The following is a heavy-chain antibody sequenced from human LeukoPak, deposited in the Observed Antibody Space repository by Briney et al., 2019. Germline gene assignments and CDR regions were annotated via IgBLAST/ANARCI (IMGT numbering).Heavy chain of an antibody. CDR1: GFTFSSYS. CDR2: ISTGSSYI. CDR3: ARERTRYCSGGSCYRSRPDY. Sequence: PGGSLRLSCAASGFTFSSYSMKWVRQAPGKGLEWVSSISTGSSYIHYADSVKGRFTISRDNAKNSLYLQMNSLRAEDTAVYYCARERTRYCSGGSCYRSRPDYWGQGTLVTVSS. J-gene: IGHJ4*02. D-gene: IGHD2-15*01. V-gene: IGHV3-21*01.